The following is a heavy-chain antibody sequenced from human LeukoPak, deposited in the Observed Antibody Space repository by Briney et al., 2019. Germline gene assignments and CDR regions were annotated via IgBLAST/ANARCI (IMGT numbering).Heavy chain of an antibody. Sequence: PSETLSLTCTVSGGSISSYYWSWIRQPAGKGLEWIGRIYTSGSTNYNPSLKSRVTMSVDTSKNQFSLKLSSVTAADTAVYYCARHRDTAVVMEYYYDMDIWGQGTTVTVSS. CDR1: GGSISSYY. J-gene: IGHJ6*02. CDR2: IYTSGST. D-gene: IGHD5-18*01. V-gene: IGHV4-4*07. CDR3: ARHRDTAVVMEYYYDMDI.